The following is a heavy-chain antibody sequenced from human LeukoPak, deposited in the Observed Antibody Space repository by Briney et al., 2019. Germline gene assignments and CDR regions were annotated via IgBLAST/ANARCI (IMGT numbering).Heavy chain of an antibody. Sequence: NPSETLSLTCAVYGGSFSGYYWSWIRQPPGKGLEWIGEINHSGSTNYNPSLKSRVTISVDTSKNQFSLKLSSVTAADTAVYYCARDRIYYDSSGYYYPYYFDYWGQGTLVTVSS. CDR3: ARDRIYYDSSGYYYPYYFDY. CDR1: GGSFSGYY. CDR2: INHSGST. D-gene: IGHD3-22*01. V-gene: IGHV4-34*01. J-gene: IGHJ4*02.